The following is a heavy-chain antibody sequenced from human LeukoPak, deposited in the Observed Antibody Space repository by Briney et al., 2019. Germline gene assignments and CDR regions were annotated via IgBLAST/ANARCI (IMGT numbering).Heavy chain of an antibody. Sequence: ASVKVSCKASGYTFTGYYMHWVRQAPGQGLEWMGWINPNSGGTNYAQKFQGWVTMTRDTSISTAYMELRSLRSDDTAVYYCARGRVDIVVVPAATNWFDPWGQGTLVTVSS. D-gene: IGHD2-2*01. CDR2: INPNSGGT. J-gene: IGHJ5*02. CDR3: ARGRVDIVVVPAATNWFDP. V-gene: IGHV1-2*04. CDR1: GYTFTGYY.